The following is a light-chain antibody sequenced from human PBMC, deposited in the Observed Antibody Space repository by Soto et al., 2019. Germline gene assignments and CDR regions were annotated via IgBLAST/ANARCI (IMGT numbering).Light chain of an antibody. CDR3: MQALQTPLFT. CDR1: QSLLHSNGYNY. J-gene: IGKJ3*01. V-gene: IGKV2-28*01. CDR2: LGS. Sequence: DIVMTQSPLSLPVTPGEPASISCRSSQSLLHSNGYNYLDWYLQKPGQSPQLLIYLGSNRGSGVPDRFSGSGSGKDFALKIRSVEAEDVGVYYCMQALQTPLFTFGPGTKVDIK.